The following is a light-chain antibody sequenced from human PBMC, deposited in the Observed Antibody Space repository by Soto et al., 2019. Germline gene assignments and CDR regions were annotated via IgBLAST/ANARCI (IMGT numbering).Light chain of an antibody. CDR3: QQYNKFWT. J-gene: IGKJ1*01. V-gene: IGKV3-15*01. CDR1: QSVSSY. Sequence: EIVLTQSPATLSLSPGERATLSCRASQSVSSYLAWYQQKPGQAPRLLIYGASTRATGIPARFSGSGSGTEFTLTISSLQSEDFAVYYCQQYNKFWTFGQGTKVGIK. CDR2: GAS.